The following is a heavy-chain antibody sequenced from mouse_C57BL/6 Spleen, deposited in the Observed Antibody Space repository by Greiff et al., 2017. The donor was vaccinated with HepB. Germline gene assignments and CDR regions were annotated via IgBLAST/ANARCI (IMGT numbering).Heavy chain of an antibody. CDR1: GYTFTDYY. CDR3: ARDSTVRPWFAY. CDR2: IFPGSGST. J-gene: IGHJ3*01. V-gene: IGHV1-75*01. D-gene: IGHD1-1*01. Sequence: VKLVESGPELVKPGASVKISCKASGYTFTDYYINWVKQRPGQGLEWIGWIFPGSGSTYYNEKFKGKATLTVDKSSSTAYMLLSSLTSEDSAVYFCARDSTVRPWFAYWGQGTLVTVSA.